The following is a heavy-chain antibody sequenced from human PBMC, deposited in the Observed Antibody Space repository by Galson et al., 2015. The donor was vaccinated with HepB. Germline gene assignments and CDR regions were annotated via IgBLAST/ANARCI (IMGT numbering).Heavy chain of an antibody. J-gene: IGHJ4*02. Sequence: SLRLSCAASGFTFDDYAIHWVRQAPGKGLEWVSGISWNGNSIGYADSVKGRFTISRDNAKSSLYLEMNSLGTDDTALYHCAKDLYGYNFGALDYWGQGALVIVSS. CDR3: AKDLYGYNFGALDY. CDR1: GFTFDDYA. D-gene: IGHD5-24*01. V-gene: IGHV3-9*01. CDR2: ISWNGNSI.